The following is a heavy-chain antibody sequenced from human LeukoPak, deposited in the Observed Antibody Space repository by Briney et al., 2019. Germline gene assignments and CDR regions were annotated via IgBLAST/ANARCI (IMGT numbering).Heavy chain of an antibody. Sequence: SVKVSCKASGGTFISYAISWVRQAPGQGLEWMGRIIPILGIANYAQKFQGRVTITADKSTSTAYMELSSLRSEDTAVYYCARMTTAAGTQIFDYWGQGTLVTVSS. D-gene: IGHD6-13*01. V-gene: IGHV1-69*04. CDR1: GGTFISYA. CDR2: IIPILGIA. CDR3: ARMTTAAGTQIFDY. J-gene: IGHJ4*02.